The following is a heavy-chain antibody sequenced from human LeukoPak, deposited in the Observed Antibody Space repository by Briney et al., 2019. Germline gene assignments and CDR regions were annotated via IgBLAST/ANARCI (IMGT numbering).Heavy chain of an antibody. CDR3: ARDLGGSWKGYFDY. D-gene: IGHD2-15*01. Sequence: GGSLRLSCAASGFTVSSNYMSWVRQAPGKGLEWVSIIYSGGSTYYADSVKGRFTISRDNSKNTLYLQMNSLRAEDTAVYYCARDLGGSWKGYFDYWGQGTLVTVSS. CDR2: IYSGGST. V-gene: IGHV3-53*01. CDR1: GFTVSSNY. J-gene: IGHJ4*02.